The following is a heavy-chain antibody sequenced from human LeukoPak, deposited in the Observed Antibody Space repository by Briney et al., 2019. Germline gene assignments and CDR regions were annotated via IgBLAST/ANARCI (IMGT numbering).Heavy chain of an antibody. CDR1: GYTFTSYD. CDR3: ARAAVRYFDWLITFDY. CDR2: INPNSGGT. D-gene: IGHD3-9*01. Sequence: ASVKVSCKASGYTFTSYDINWVRQATGQGLEWMGWINPNSGGTNYAQKFQGRVTMTRDTSISTAYMELSRLRSDDTAVYYCARAAVRYFDWLITFDYWGQGTLVTVSS. V-gene: IGHV1-2*02. J-gene: IGHJ4*02.